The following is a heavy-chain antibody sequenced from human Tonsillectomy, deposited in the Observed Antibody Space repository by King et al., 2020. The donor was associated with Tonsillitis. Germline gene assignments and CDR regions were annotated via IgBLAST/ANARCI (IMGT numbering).Heavy chain of an antibody. CDR2: MNPNSGNT. CDR3: ARPLGATAAGRSLEY. D-gene: IGHD6-13*01. Sequence: QLVQSGAEVKKPGASVKVSCKASGYTFTSYDINWVRQAAGQGLEWMGWMNPNSGNTVYAQKFQGRVTMTRNTSISTAYMELSSLRSEDTAMYYCARPLGATAAGRSLEYWGQGTLVTVSS. CDR1: GYTFTSYD. J-gene: IGHJ4*02. V-gene: IGHV1-8*01.